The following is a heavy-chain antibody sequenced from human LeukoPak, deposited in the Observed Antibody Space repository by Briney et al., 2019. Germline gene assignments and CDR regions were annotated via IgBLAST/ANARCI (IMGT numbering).Heavy chain of an antibody. CDR2: INHSGST. CDR1: GGSFSGYY. CDR3: AGGSLAAAGYSYYYYGLDV. J-gene: IGHJ6*02. Sequence: SETLSLTCAVYGGSFSGYYWSWIRQPPGKGLEWIGEINHSGSTNYNPSLKSRVTISVDTSKNQFSLKLSSVTAADTAVYYCAGGSLAAAGYSYYYYGLDVWGQGTTVIVSS. D-gene: IGHD6-13*01. V-gene: IGHV4-34*01.